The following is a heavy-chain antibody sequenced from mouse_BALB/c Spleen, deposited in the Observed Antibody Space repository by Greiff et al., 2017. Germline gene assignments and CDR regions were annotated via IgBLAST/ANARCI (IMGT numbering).Heavy chain of an antibody. D-gene: IGHD1-1*01. CDR2: FYPGSGSI. CDR3: ASPITTVVGYYAMDY. V-gene: IGHV1-62-2*01. J-gene: IGHJ4*01. CDR1: GYTFTEYI. Sequence: VQLQQSGAELVKPGASVKLSCKASGYTFTEYIIHWVKQRSGQGLEWIGWFYPGSGSIKYNEKFKDKATLTADKSSSTVYMELSRLTSEDSAVYFCASPITTVVGYYAMDYWGQGTSVTVSS.